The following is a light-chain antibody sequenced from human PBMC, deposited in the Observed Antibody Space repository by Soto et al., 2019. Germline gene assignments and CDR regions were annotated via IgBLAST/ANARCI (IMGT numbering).Light chain of an antibody. CDR2: GAS. J-gene: IGKJ4*01. Sequence: GDRVTITCRASQAISSYLAWYQQKPGKPPKLLIYGASTLQSDVPSGFSGSGAGTECTRTVSSLQAEDSATDYCQQFNDYTLTFGGGTKVDIK. V-gene: IGKV1-9*01. CDR1: QAISSY. CDR3: QQFNDYTLT.